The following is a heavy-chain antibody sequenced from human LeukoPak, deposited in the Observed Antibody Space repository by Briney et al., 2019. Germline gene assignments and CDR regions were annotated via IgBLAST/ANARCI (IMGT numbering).Heavy chain of an antibody. Sequence: SETLSLTCAVYGGSFSGYYWTWIRQFPGKGLGWIGEISHRGSTNYNPSLNSRVTISIDTYKNQFSLTLSSVTAADTAVYYCARGGRGLPDVRRFKYADWFDSWSQGTLVTVSS. V-gene: IGHV4-34*01. CDR2: ISHRGST. J-gene: IGHJ5*01. D-gene: IGHD3-3*01. CDR3: ARGGRGLPDVRRFKYADWFDS. CDR1: GGSFSGYY.